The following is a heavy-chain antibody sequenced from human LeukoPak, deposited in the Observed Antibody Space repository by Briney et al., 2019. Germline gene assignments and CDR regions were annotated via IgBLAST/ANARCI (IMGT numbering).Heavy chain of an antibody. D-gene: IGHD6-13*01. CDR3: RGSSRTFDY. CDR2: IKQDGSEK. J-gene: IGHJ4*02. CDR1: GFNFSSNW. V-gene: IGHV3-7*01. Sequence: GGSMRLSCAASGFNFSSNWMSWVRQAPGKGLEWVANIKQDGSEKYYVDSVEGRFTISRDNAEASLYLQMNSLRAEDTAVYYCRGSSRTFDYWGQGALVTVSS.